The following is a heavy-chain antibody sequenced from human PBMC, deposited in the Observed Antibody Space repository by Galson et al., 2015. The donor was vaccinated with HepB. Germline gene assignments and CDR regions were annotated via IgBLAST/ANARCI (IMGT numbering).Heavy chain of an antibody. CDR3: ASLVGFGELSSPFDY. CDR2: IKQDGSEK. V-gene: IGHV3-7*03. J-gene: IGHJ4*02. Sequence: SLRLSCAASGFTFSSYWMSWVRQAPGKGLEWVANIKQDGSEKYYVDSVKGRFTISRDNAKNSLYLQMNSLRAEDTAVYYCASLVGFGELSSPFDYWGQGTLVTVSS. D-gene: IGHD3-10*01. CDR1: GFTFSSYW.